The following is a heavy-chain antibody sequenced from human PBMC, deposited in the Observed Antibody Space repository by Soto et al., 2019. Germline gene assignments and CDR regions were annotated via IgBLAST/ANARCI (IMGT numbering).Heavy chain of an antibody. J-gene: IGHJ3*02. V-gene: IGHV3-48*01. D-gene: IGHD3-16*01. Sequence: GGSLRLSCAASGFTFSNYNMNWVRQAPGKGLEWVSYISSRTSAIYYADSVKGRFTISRDNARNSLYLQMNSLRAEDTAVYYCARDYEGGIYADAFDIWGPGTMVTVSS. CDR1: GFTFSNYN. CDR3: ARDYEGGIYADAFDI. CDR2: ISSRTSAI.